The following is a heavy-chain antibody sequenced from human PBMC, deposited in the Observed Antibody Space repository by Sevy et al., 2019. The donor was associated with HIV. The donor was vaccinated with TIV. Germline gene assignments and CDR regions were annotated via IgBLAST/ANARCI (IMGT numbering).Heavy chain of an antibody. CDR2: ISYDGSNK. CDR3: AKDKVSSSSWYGMDV. D-gene: IGHD6-13*01. V-gene: IGHV3-30*18. J-gene: IGHJ6*02. Sequence: GGSLRLSCAASGFIFSSYGMHWVRQAPGKGLEWVAVISYDGSNKYYADSVKGRFTISRDNSKNTLYLQMNSLRAEDTAVYYCAKDKVSSSSWYGMDVWGQGTTVTVSS. CDR1: GFIFSSYG.